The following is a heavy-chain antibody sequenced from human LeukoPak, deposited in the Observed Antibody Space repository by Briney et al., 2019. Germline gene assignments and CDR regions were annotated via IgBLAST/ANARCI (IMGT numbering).Heavy chain of an antibody. J-gene: IGHJ6*03. CDR3: GRDATTELGTVYMDV. V-gene: IGHV3-48*03. D-gene: IGHD4-17*01. CDR2: ISTSGSSI. CDR1: GFTFSTYE. Sequence: GGSLRLSCAASGFTFSTYEINWVRQAPGKGLEWLSHISTSGSSIHYADSVKGRFTISRDNAKNSLYLQMNSLRVEDTAVYCGRDATTELGTVYMDVWGKGTTVTISS.